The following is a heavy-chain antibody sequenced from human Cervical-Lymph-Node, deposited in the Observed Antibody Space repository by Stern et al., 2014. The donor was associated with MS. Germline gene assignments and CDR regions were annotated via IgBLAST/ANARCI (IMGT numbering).Heavy chain of an antibody. CDR2: IVPMFGTA. CDR1: GGTFHDYH. V-gene: IGHV1-69*01. CDR3: ARGRSGPATGTYDFDY. Sequence: QVQLVQSGAEVKKPGSSVKVSCTTSGGTFHDYHITWVRQAPGQGLEWMGGIVPMFGTANYAQKFQGRVTISADESTRTAYMDLSSLRSEDTAVYYCARGRSGPATGTYDFDYWGQGTLVTVSS. J-gene: IGHJ4*02. D-gene: IGHD1-26*01.